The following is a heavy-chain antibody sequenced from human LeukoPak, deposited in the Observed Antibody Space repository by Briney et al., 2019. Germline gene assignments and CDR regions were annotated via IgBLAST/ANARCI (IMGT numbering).Heavy chain of an antibody. D-gene: IGHD4-17*01. CDR2: IYYSGSP. Sequence: SETLSLTCTVSGGSISSSSYYWGWIRQPPGKGLEWIGSIYYSGSPYYNPSLKSRVTISVDTSKNQFSLKLSSVTAADTAIYYCARMPTGGAFDIWGQGTTVTVSS. CDR1: GGSISSSSYY. V-gene: IGHV4-39*01. J-gene: IGHJ3*02. CDR3: ARMPTGGAFDI.